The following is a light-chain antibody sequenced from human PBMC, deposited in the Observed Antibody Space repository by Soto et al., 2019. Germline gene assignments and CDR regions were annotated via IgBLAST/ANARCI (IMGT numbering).Light chain of an antibody. CDR3: QQLKSYPLT. Sequence: IQMTQSPSTLPASVGDRVTITCRASQSISNWLAWYQQKPGTAPKLLIYTASSLQRGVPSTFSGSVSWTEFTLTISSLQPEDFATYYCQQLKSYPLTFGGGTKVDIK. CDR2: TAS. CDR1: QSISNW. V-gene: IGKV1-5*01. J-gene: IGKJ4*01.